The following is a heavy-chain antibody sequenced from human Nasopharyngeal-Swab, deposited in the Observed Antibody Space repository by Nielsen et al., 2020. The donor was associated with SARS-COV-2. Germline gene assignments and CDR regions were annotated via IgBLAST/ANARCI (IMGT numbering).Heavy chain of an antibody. Sequence: GESLKISCAASGFTFSDSAIHWVRQASGEGLEWVARIRSKGNNYATPYFASGKGRFIIFSDDTTNTAYMQMNSLKTEDTAIDYCTRCGGGCYSGRDYWGQGTPVTVSS. V-gene: IGHV3-73*01. CDR2: IRSKGNNYAT. CDR3: TRCGGGCYSGRDY. D-gene: IGHD2-15*01. J-gene: IGHJ4*02. CDR1: GFTFSDSA.